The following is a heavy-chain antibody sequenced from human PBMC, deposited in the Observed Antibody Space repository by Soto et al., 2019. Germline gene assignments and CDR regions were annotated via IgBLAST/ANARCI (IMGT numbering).Heavy chain of an antibody. J-gene: IGHJ4*02. D-gene: IGHD6-13*01. CDR1: GFTLIRYW. CDR2: IKQDGSEK. Sequence: GGSLRLSCAASGFTLIRYWMNWARQAPGKGLEWVANIKQDGSEKYYVDSVKGRFTISRDNAKNSLFLQMNSLRVEDTAVYYCAKSIAAAGFLFDYWGQGTLVTVSS. CDR3: AKSIAAAGFLFDY. V-gene: IGHV3-7*02.